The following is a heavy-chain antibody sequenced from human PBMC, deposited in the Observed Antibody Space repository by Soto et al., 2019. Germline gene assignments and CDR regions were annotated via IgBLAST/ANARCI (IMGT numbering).Heavy chain of an antibody. CDR3: ARRNPGEAADYHYYGMGV. V-gene: IGHV4-4*02. Sequence: SETLSLTCAVSGGSISSSNWWSWVRQPPGKGLEWIGEIYHSGSTNYNPSLKSRVTISVDKSKNQFSLKLSSVTAADTAVYYCARRNPGEAADYHYYGMGVWGQGTSVTVSS. CDR1: GGSISSSNW. J-gene: IGHJ6*02. CDR2: IYHSGST. D-gene: IGHD6-13*01.